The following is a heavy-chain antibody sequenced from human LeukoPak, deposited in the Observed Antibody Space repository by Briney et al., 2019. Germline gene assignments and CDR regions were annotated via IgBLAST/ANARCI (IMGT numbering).Heavy chain of an antibody. D-gene: IGHD5-18*01. CDR2: INPSDIST. V-gene: IGHV1-46*01. CDR3: ARAGRGLSYGELGY. Sequence: RASVKVSCKASGYTFTDYFIHWVRQAPGQGLEWMGIINPSDISTRYAQKFQGRVTMTWDTSTSTVYMELSSLRSEDTAVYYCARAGRGLSYGELGYWGQGTLVTVSS. J-gene: IGHJ4*02. CDR1: GYTFTDYF.